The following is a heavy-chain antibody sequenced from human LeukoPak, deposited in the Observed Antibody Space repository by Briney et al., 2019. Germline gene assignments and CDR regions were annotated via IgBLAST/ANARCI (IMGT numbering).Heavy chain of an antibody. D-gene: IGHD2-2*01. CDR3: ARHGNIVVLPDASKAFDI. CDR1: AGSITNYY. J-gene: IGHJ3*02. V-gene: IGHV4-59*08. Sequence: SETLSLTCTVSAGSITNYYWSWIRQPPGKGLEWIGYIYYTGSTNYNPSLKSRVSISVDTSKSQFSLRLSSVTAADTAVYYCARHGNIVVLPDASKAFDIWGQGTMVTVSS. CDR2: IYYTGST.